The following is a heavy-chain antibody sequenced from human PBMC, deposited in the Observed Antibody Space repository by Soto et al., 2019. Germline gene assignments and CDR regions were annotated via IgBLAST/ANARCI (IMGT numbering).Heavy chain of an antibody. CDR1: GRSISEINSY. CDR3: ARPEGGYGSGYSWFDP. V-gene: IGHV4-39*01. CDR2: IHHTGST. D-gene: IGHD5-12*01. Sequence: SETLSLTCSVSGRSISEINSYWGWIRQTPGEGLEWIGTIHHTGSTYYNPSLKSRVIISLDTSKNQLSLKLSSVTAADTALYYCARPEGGYGSGYSWFDPWGQGTRVTVSS. J-gene: IGHJ5*02.